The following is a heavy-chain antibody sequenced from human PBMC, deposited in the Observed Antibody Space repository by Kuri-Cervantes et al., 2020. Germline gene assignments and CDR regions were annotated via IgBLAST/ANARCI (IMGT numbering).Heavy chain of an antibody. V-gene: IGHV1-2*02. CDR1: GYTFTGFH. D-gene: IGHD4-23*01. CDR3: AREVRDVDDPRGDY. Sequence: ASVKVSCKASGYTFTGFHMHWVRQAPGQGLEWMGWINPNSGGTNYAQKFQGRVTMARDTSINTAYMELRRLRSDDTAVYYCAREVRDVDDPRGDYWGQGTLVTVSS. CDR2: INPNSGGT. J-gene: IGHJ4*02.